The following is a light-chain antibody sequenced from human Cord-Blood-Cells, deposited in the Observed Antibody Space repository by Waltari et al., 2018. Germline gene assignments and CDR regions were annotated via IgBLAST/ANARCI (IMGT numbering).Light chain of an antibody. V-gene: IGKV3-20*01. Sequence: EIVLTQSPGTLSLSPGERATLSCRDSQSVSRSYLAWYQQTPGLAPRLLIFGVSSRATGSPERFIGSVSGTDFTLTISRLEPEDFAVYYCQQYGSSVFTFGPGTKVDIK. J-gene: IGKJ3*01. CDR1: QSVSRSY. CDR2: GVS. CDR3: QQYGSSVFT.